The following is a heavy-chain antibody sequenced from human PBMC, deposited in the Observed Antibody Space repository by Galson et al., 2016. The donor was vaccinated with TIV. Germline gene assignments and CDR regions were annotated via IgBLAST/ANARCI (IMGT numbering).Heavy chain of an antibody. J-gene: IGHJ1*01. CDR1: GGTFRNYA. CDR2: ILPISSTT. D-gene: IGHD2-21*02. CDR3: ARDTPCGGACYFFAD. V-gene: IGHV1-69*05. Sequence: SVKVSCKASGGTFRNYAINWVRRAPGRGLEWLGGILPISSTTNFAQKFQDRVTRTTDESASTVYMELSSLRSEDTAIYYWARDTPCGGACYFFADWGQGTLVTVSS.